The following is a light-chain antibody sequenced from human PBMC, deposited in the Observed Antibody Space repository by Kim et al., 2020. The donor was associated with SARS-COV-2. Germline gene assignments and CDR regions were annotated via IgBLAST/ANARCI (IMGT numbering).Light chain of an antibody. CDR1: TGGVTSGHF. CDR3: LLSYSGARV. Sequence: QAVVTQEPSLTVSPGGTVTLTCGSSTGGVTSGHFPYWFQQKPGQAPRTLIHDTSNKHSWTPARFAGSLLGGKAALTLSGAQPEDEAEYYCLLSYSGARVFGGGTQLTVL. CDR2: DTS. V-gene: IGLV7-46*01. J-gene: IGLJ3*02.